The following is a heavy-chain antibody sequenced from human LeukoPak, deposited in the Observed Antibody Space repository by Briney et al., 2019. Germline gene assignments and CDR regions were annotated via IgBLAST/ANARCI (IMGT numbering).Heavy chain of an antibody. J-gene: IGHJ4*02. Sequence: QAGGSLRLSCAASGFTFSSYGMHWVRQAPGKGLEWVAVIWYDGSNKYYADSVKGRFTISRDNSKNTLYLQINSLRAEDTAVYYCARGPGGSSSNEYYFDFWGQGTLVTVSS. CDR1: GFTFSSYG. CDR2: IWYDGSNK. CDR3: ARGPGGSSSNEYYFDF. D-gene: IGHD2-15*01. V-gene: IGHV3-33*08.